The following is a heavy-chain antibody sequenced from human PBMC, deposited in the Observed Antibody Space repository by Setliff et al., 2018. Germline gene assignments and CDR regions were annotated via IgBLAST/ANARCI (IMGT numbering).Heavy chain of an antibody. CDR3: VREGVDTRSSTDYRYYMDV. D-gene: IGHD5-18*01. V-gene: IGHV1-69*05. CDR1: GDTFRSYG. Sequence: ASVKVSCKASGDTFRSYGISWVRQAPGQGLEWMGGTIPMFGSTTYAQKFQGRVTIITDESTTTAYMELSSLGSEDTAVYYCVREGVDTRSSTDYRYYMDVWGKGTTVTV. J-gene: IGHJ6*03. CDR2: TIPMFGST.